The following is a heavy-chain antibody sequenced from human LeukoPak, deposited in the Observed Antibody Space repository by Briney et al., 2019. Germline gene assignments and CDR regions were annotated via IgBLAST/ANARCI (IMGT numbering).Heavy chain of an antibody. CDR2: ISSSSSTI. J-gene: IGHJ6*03. CDR1: GFTFSSYS. V-gene: IGHV3-48*01. Sequence: PGGSLRLSCAASGFTFSSYSMNWVRQAPGKGLEWVSYISSSSSTIYYADSVKGRFTISRDNAKSSLYLQMNSLRAGDTAVYYCARDGVTVTTDYYYYYMDVWGKGTTVTVSS. CDR3: ARDGVTVTTDYYYYYMDV. D-gene: IGHD4-17*01.